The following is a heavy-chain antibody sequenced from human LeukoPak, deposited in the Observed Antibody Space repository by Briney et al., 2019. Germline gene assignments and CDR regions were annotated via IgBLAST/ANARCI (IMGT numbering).Heavy chain of an antibody. D-gene: IGHD5/OR15-5a*01. CDR1: GGSIRSSYYY. J-gene: IGHJ4*02. CDR2: INHSGST. CDR3: ARGQCFDY. V-gene: IGHV4-39*07. Sequence: SETLSLTCTVSGGSIRSSYYYWSWIRQPPGKGLEWIGEINHSGSTNYNPSLKSRVTISVDTSKNQFSLKLSSVTAADTAVYYCARGQCFDYWGQGTLVTVSS.